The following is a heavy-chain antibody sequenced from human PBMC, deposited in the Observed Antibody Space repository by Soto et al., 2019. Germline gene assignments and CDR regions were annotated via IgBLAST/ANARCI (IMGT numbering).Heavy chain of an antibody. CDR3: ARDPCSSTSCYPTWSDYGMDV. J-gene: IGHJ6*02. CDR2: IIPILGIA. D-gene: IGHD2-2*01. CDR1: GGTFSSYT. Sequence: QVQLVQSGAEVKKPGSSVKVSCKASGGTFSSYTISWVRQAPGQGLEWMGRIIPILGIANYAQKFQGRVTITADKSTSTAYMELSSLRSEDTAVYYCARDPCSSTSCYPTWSDYGMDVWGQGTTVTVSS. V-gene: IGHV1-69*08.